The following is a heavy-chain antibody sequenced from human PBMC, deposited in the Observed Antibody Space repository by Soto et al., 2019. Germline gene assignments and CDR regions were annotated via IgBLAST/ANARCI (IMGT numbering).Heavy chain of an antibody. D-gene: IGHD3-22*01. CDR1: GFTFSSYA. Sequence: GGSLRLSCAASGFTFSSYAMSWVRQAPGKGLEWVSAISGSGGSTYYADSVKGRFTISRDNSKNTRYLQMNSLRAEDTAVYYCAKDLYYYDSSGYYSLGAFDIWGQGTMVTVSS. CDR2: ISGSGGST. V-gene: IGHV3-23*01. CDR3: AKDLYYYDSSGYYSLGAFDI. J-gene: IGHJ3*02.